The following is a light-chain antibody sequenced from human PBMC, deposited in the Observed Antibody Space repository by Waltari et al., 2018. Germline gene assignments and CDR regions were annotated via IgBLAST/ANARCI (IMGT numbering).Light chain of an antibody. V-gene: IGKV3-20*01. CDR3: QHYVSFPVT. CDR1: QGAATT. CDR2: CAS. J-gene: IGKJ1*01. Sequence: SCKDSQGAATTITWYQQKPRPAASRLIYCASSRANTIPDTFSGSGSGTDFSLTISRLEPEDFAVYDCQHYVSFPVTFGQGTKVEIK.